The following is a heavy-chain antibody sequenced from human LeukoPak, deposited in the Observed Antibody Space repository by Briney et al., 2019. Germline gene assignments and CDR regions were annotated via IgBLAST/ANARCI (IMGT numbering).Heavy chain of an antibody. J-gene: IGHJ4*02. CDR2: ISGSGGNT. CDR1: GFTFSSYA. CDR3: AKGPYSSSWYYFDY. V-gene: IGHV3-23*01. D-gene: IGHD6-13*01. Sequence: GGSLRPSCAASGFTFSSYAMSWVRQAPGKGLEWVSTISGSGGNTYYADSVKGRFTISRDNSKSTLFLQMNSLRAEDTAVYYCAKGPYSSSWYYFDYWGQGTLVTVSS.